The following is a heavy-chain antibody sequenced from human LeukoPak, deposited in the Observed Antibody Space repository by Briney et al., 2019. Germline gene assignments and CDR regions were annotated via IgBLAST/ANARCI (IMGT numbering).Heavy chain of an antibody. CDR1: GDSVSSYY. Sequence: KPSETLSLTCTVSGDSVSSYYWSWIRQPPGKGLEWIGEIYYSGSTNYNPSLKSRVTISVDTSKNHFSLKVRSVTAADTTVYYCARRFRISSSSSDAFDIWGQGTMVTVSS. V-gene: IGHV4-59*02. CDR2: IYYSGST. J-gene: IGHJ3*02. D-gene: IGHD6-13*01. CDR3: ARRFRISSSSSDAFDI.